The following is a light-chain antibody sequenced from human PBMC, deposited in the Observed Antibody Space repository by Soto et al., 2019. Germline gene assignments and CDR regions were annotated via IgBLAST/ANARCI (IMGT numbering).Light chain of an antibody. V-gene: IGLV2-14*01. J-gene: IGLJ2*01. CDR3: SSYTSSSTLGHVV. CDR1: SSDVGGYNY. CDR2: DVS. Sequence: QSALTQPASVSGSPGQSITISCTGTSSDVGGYNYVSWYQQHPGKAPKLMIYDVSNQPSGVSNRFSGSKSDHTASQTISGLHDEDEDDYYCSSYTSSSTLGHVVFGGGTKLTVL.